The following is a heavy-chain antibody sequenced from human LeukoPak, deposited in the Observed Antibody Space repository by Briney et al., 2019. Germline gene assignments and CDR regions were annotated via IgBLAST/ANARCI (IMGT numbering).Heavy chain of an antibody. CDR1: GFTFSSYS. CDR3: ASLIAAAGPGAFDI. J-gene: IGHJ3*02. V-gene: IGHV3-21*04. Sequence: GGSLRLSCAASGFTFSSYSMTWVRQAPGKGLEWVSSFTSGSRSIYYADSVKGRFTISSDNAKKSLYLQMNSLRAEDTAVYYCASLIAAAGPGAFDIWGQGTMVTVSS. D-gene: IGHD6-13*01. CDR2: FTSGSRSI.